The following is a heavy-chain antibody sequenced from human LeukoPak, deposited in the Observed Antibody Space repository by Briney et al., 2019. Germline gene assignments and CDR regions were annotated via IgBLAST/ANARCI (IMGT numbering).Heavy chain of an antibody. J-gene: IGHJ5*02. CDR2: ISSNGGST. V-gene: IGHV3-64*04. D-gene: IGHD2-21*02. Sequence: GVSPRLSCSASGFPFNRYTMHWVRQAPGKGLEYVSAISSNGGSTYYADSVKGRFTISRDNSKSTLYLQMNSLRVEDTALYYCAKGDGINHYHWFDPWGQGTQVTVSS. CDR3: AKGDGINHYHWFDP. CDR1: GFPFNRYT.